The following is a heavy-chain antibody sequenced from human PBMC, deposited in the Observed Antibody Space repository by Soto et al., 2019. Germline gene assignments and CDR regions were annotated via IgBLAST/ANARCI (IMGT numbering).Heavy chain of an antibody. CDR1: GYSISSGYY. CDR3: ARVGPWVPYYYDSSPYTFENWFDP. J-gene: IGHJ5*02. V-gene: IGHV4-38-2*01. CDR2: IYHGGST. D-gene: IGHD3-22*01. Sequence: SETLSLTCAVSGYSISSGYYWGWLRQPPGKGLEWIGGIYHGGSTYYNPSLNSRVTLSIDMTNNHFSLILNAVTAANTAVYYGARVGPWVPYYYDSSPYTFENWFDPWGQGTLVTVSS.